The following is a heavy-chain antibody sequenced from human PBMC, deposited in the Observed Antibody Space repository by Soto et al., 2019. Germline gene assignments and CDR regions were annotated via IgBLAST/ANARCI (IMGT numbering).Heavy chain of an antibody. CDR2: ISYDGSNK. D-gene: IGHD3-22*01. Sequence: QVQLVESGGGVVQPGRSLRLSCAASGFTFSSYAMHWVRQAPGKGLEWVAVISYDGSNKYYADSVKGRFTISRDNSKNTLYLQMNSLRAEDTAVYYCAREGYYDSSGYYGGGYFDYWGQGTLVTVSS. J-gene: IGHJ4*02. CDR1: GFTFSSYA. CDR3: AREGYYDSSGYYGGGYFDY. V-gene: IGHV3-30-3*01.